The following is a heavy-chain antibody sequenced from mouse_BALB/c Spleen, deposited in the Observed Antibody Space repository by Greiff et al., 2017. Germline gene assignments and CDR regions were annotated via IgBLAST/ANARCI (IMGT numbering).Heavy chain of an antibody. CDR2: INPYNDGT. CDR3: ARAGYYDEGFAY. J-gene: IGHJ3*01. CDR1: GYTFTSYV. V-gene: IGHV1-14*01. Sequence: EVKLMESGPELVKPGASVKMSCKASGYTFTSYVMHWVKQKPGQGLEWIGYINPYNDGTKYNEKFKGKATLTSDKSSSTAYMELSSLTSEDSAVYYCARAGYYDEGFAYWGQGTLVTVSA. D-gene: IGHD2-4*01.